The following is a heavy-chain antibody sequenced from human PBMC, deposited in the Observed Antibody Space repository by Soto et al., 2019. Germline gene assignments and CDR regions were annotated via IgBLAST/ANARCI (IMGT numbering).Heavy chain of an antibody. CDR1: GGTFSSYA. CDR2: IIPIFGTA. D-gene: IGHD6-19*01. J-gene: IGHJ4*02. Sequence: SLKLSCKASGGTFSSYAISWVRQAPGQGLEWMGGIIPIFGTANYAQKFQGRVTITADESTSTAYMELSSPRTEDTAVYYCARQHSEYSSGWYTTWGQGTLVTGSA. V-gene: IGHV1-69*13. CDR3: ARQHSEYSSGWYTT.